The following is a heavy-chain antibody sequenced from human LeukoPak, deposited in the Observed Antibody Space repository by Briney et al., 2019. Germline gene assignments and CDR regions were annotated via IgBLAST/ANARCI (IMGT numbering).Heavy chain of an antibody. CDR1: GYTFTGYG. D-gene: IGHD6-13*01. CDR3: ARDEPGVAPSIPAAGQHYYYYGMDV. CDR2: ISAYNGNT. V-gene: IGHV1-18*01. Sequence: ASVKVSCKASGYTFTGYGISWVRQAPGQGLEWMGWISAYNGNTNYAQKLQGRLTMTTDTSTSTAYMELRSLRSDDTAVYYCARDEPGVAPSIPAAGQHYYYYGMDVWGQGTTVTVS. J-gene: IGHJ6*02.